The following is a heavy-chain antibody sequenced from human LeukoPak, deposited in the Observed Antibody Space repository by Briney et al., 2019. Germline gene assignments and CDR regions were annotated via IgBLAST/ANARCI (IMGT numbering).Heavy chain of an antibody. CDR3: ARTHSTYYYDSSGYYGDYYYMDV. J-gene: IGHJ6*03. Sequence: PGGSLRPSCAASGFTFSSYWMHWVRQAPGKGLVWVSRINSDGSSTSYADSVKGRFIISRDNAKNTLYLQMNSLRAEDTAVYYCARTHSTYYYDSSGYYGDYYYMDVWGKGTTVTVSS. V-gene: IGHV3-74*01. CDR2: INSDGSST. CDR1: GFTFSSYW. D-gene: IGHD3-22*01.